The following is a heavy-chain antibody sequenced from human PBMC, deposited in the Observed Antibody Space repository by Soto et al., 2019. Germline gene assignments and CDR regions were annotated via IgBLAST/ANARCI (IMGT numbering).Heavy chain of an antibody. V-gene: IGHV1-69*02. D-gene: IGHD1-26*01. CDR3: ARGWDPKVDIRQYYYYYCEV. CDR2: IIPILGIA. Sequence: QVQLVQSGAEVKKPGASVKVSCKASGGTFSSYTISWVRQAPGQGLEWMGRIIPILGIANYAQKFQGRVTRTADKSTISAYRELSRLRSEDTAVYYCARGWDPKVDIRQYYYYYCEVCGKGSTVTVSS. CDR1: GGTFSSYT. J-gene: IGHJ6*03.